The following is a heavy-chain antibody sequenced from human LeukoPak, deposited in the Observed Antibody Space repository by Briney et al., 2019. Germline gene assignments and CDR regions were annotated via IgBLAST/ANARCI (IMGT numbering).Heavy chain of an antibody. D-gene: IGHD3-3*01. Sequence: PSETLSLTCTVSGGSISSYYWSWIRQPAGKGLEWIGRFYNSGRTNFNPSLKSRVTISADTSKNQFSLKLRSVTAADTAVYYCARGDLKSDWFDPCGQGTLVIVST. CDR1: GGSISSYY. V-gene: IGHV4-4*07. CDR3: ARGDLKSDWFDP. CDR2: FYNSGRT. J-gene: IGHJ5*02.